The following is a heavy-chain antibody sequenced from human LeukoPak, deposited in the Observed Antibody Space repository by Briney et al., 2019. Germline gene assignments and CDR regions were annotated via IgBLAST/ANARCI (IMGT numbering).Heavy chain of an antibody. CDR2: IGGGGFNT. CDR3: AKDNFGLVPYCFDS. CDR1: GFTFTDYA. V-gene: IGHV3-23*01. D-gene: IGHD2-21*01. J-gene: IGHJ4*02. Sequence: PGGSLRLSCVASGFTFTDYAMSWVRQAPGKGLEWVSSIGGGGFNTHYADSVKGRSSISRDTSTNTLYLEMNSLRADDSALYYCAKDNFGLVPYCFDSWGQGTLVTVSS.